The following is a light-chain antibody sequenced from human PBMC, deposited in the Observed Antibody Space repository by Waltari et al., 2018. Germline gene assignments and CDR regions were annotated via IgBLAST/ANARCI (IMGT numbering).Light chain of an antibody. CDR2: DTS. J-gene: IGKJ5*01. CDR1: QTVNNNY. CDR3: QQRSN. V-gene: IGKV3D-20*02. Sequence: ENVLTQSPATLSLSPGERATLSCRASQTVNNNYLAWYQQKPGQAPRLLIHDTSNRATGIPARFSGSGSGTDFTLTISSLEPEDFAVYYCQQRSNFGQGTRLDI.